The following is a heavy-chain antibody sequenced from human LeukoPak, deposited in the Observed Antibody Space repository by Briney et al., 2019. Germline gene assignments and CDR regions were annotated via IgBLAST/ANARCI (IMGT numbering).Heavy chain of an antibody. CDR1: GFTFSSYP. CDR3: ARGGYYYDSSGYYYGGVRYFDY. CDR2: ISGNSGAT. V-gene: IGHV3-23*01. J-gene: IGHJ4*02. Sequence: GGSLRLSCATSGFTFSSYPMSWVRQAPGRGLEWVSVISGNSGATYYADSVKGRFTISRDNAKNSLYLQMNNLRAEDTALYYCARGGYYYDSSGYYYGGVRYFDYWGQGTLVTVSS. D-gene: IGHD3-22*01.